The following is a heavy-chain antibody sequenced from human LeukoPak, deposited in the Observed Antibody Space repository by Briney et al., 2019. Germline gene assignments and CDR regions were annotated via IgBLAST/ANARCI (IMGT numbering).Heavy chain of an antibody. V-gene: IGHV3-30*14. CDR2: ISYDGSNK. CDR1: GFTFSSYA. Sequence: GGSLRLSCAASGFTFSSYAMHWVRQAPGKGLEWVAVISYDGSNKYYADSVKGRFTISRENAKKSVFLQMSSLNAEDTAVYFCVLGAYWNDDKNAFHIWGPATMVTVS. CDR3: VLGAYWNDDKNAFHI. J-gene: IGHJ3*02. D-gene: IGHD1-1*01.